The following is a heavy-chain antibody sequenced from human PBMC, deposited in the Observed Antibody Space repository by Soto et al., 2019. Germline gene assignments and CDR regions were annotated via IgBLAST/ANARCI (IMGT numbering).Heavy chain of an antibody. V-gene: IGHV4-59*01. CDR1: GGSISSYY. D-gene: IGHD6-13*01. CDR3: ARGGAAAGSYNWFDP. Sequence: SETLSLTSTVAGGSISSYYWSWIRQPPGKGLEWIGYIYYSGSTNYNPSLKSRVTISVDTSKNQFSLKLSSVTAADTAVYYCARGGAAAGSYNWFDPWGQGTLVTVSS. J-gene: IGHJ5*02. CDR2: IYYSGST.